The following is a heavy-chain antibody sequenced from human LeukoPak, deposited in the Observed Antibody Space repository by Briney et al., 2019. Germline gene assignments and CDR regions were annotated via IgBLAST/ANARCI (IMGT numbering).Heavy chain of an antibody. CDR1: GASFSDYY. Sequence: SETLSLTCAVYGASFSDYYWSWIRQPPGKGLEWIGEINHSGSTKYNPSLKSRVTISVDTSKKQFSLKLSSVTAADTAVYFCARGRVVLRFLEWSRRNYYYYGMDVWGQGTSVTVSS. J-gene: IGHJ6*02. D-gene: IGHD3-3*01. CDR2: INHSGST. V-gene: IGHV4-34*01. CDR3: ARGRVVLRFLEWSRRNYYYYGMDV.